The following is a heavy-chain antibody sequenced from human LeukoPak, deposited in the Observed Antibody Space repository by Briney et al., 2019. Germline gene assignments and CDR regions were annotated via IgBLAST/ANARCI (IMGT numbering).Heavy chain of an antibody. D-gene: IGHD2-2*01. CDR2: ISSSSSYI. Sequence: PGGSLRLSCAASGFTFSSYSMNWVRQAPGKGLGWVSSISSSSSYIYYADSVKGRFTISRDNAKNSLYLQMNSLRAEDTAVYYCARGLPAVFDPWGQGTLVTVSS. J-gene: IGHJ5*02. V-gene: IGHV3-21*01. CDR3: ARGLPAVFDP. CDR1: GFTFSSYS.